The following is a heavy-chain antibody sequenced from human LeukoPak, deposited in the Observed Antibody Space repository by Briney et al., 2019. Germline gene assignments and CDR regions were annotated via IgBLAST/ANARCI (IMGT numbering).Heavy chain of an antibody. Sequence: PGGSLRLSCAASGFTFSSYWMSWVRQAPGKGLEWVANIKQDGSEKYYVDSVKGRFTISRDNAKNSLYLPMNSLRAEDAAVYYCARESGKLSIFDHWGQGTLVTVSS. CDR2: IKQDGSEK. CDR3: ARESGKLSIFDH. J-gene: IGHJ4*02. V-gene: IGHV3-7*01. D-gene: IGHD3-3*01. CDR1: GFTFSSYW.